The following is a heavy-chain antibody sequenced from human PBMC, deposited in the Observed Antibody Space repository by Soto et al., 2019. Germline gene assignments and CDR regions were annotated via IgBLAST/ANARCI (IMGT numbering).Heavy chain of an antibody. D-gene: IGHD7-27*01. J-gene: IGHJ4*02. CDR3: ARHLLANSHYVY. CDR2: IDPSDSYT. V-gene: IGHV5-10-1*01. Sequence: GESLKISCKGSGYSFTSYWISWVRQMPGKGLEWMGRIDPSDSYTIYSPSFQGHVTISADKSISTAYLQWSSLKASDTAMYYCARHLLANSHYVYWGQGTLVTVSS. CDR1: GYSFTSYW.